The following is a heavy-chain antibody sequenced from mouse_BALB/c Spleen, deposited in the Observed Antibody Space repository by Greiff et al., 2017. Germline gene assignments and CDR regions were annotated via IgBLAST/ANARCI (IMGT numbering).Heavy chain of an antibody. CDR2: ISNLAYSI. CDR3: ARGYGNPAWFAY. D-gene: IGHD2-10*02. J-gene: IGHJ3*01. CDR1: GFTFSDYG. V-gene: IGHV5-15*02. Sequence: DVKLVESGGGLVQPGGSRKLSCAASGFTFSDYGMAWVRQAPGKGPEWVAFISNLAYSIYYADTVTGRFTISRENAKNTLYLEMSSLRSEDTAMYYCARGYGNPAWFAYWGQGTLVTVSA.